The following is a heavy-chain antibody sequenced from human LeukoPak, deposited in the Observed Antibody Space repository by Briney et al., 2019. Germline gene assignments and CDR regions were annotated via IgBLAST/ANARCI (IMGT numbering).Heavy chain of an antibody. Sequence: GGSLRLSCAASVFTFSSYAMSWVRQAPGKGLEWVSAISGSGGSTYYADSVKGRFTISRDNSKNTLYLQMNSLRAEDTAVYYCAKDGSGSYWVGAFDIWGQGTMVTVSS. CDR3: AKDGSGSYWVGAFDI. CDR1: VFTFSSYA. CDR2: ISGSGGST. V-gene: IGHV3-23*01. J-gene: IGHJ3*02. D-gene: IGHD1-26*01.